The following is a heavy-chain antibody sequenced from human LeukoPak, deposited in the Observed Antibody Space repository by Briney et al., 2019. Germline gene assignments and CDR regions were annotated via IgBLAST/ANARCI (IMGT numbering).Heavy chain of an antibody. Sequence: PSETLSLTCAVYGGSFSGYYWSWIRQPPGKGLGWIGEINHSGSTNYNPSLKSRVTISVDTSKNQFSLQLSSVTAADTAVSHCAIGPRRGLARYYYYYYYMEVWGKGTTVTVSS. CDR3: AIGPRRGLARYYYYYYYMEV. V-gene: IGHV4-34*01. D-gene: IGHD6-6*01. J-gene: IGHJ6*03. CDR1: GGSFSGYY. CDR2: INHSGST.